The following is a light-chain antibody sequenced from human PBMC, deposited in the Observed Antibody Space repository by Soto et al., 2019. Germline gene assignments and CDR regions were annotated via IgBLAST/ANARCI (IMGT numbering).Light chain of an antibody. CDR2: AAS. CDR1: QSVSSNY. J-gene: IGKJ5*01. V-gene: IGKV3-20*01. Sequence: IVLTQSPGTLSLSPGERSTLSCRAGQSVSSNYLAWYQQKPGQAPRLLIYAASSRATGIPDRFSGSGSGTDFTLTVSSLEPEDFAVYYCQQYGKLPITFGQGTRLEIK. CDR3: QQYGKLPIT.